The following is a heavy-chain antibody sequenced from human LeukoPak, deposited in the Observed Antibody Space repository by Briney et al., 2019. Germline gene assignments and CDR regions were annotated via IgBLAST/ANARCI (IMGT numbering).Heavy chain of an antibody. J-gene: IGHJ3*02. V-gene: IGHV3-33*01. CDR1: GSTFSSYG. D-gene: IGHD5-18*01. CDR2: IWYDGSNK. Sequence: GGSLRLSCAASGSTFSSYGMHWVRQAPGKGLEWVAVIWYDGSNKYYADSVKGRFTISRDNSKNTLYLQMNSLRAEDTAVYYCAREGIQLWSGYNAFDIWGQGTMVTVSS. CDR3: AREGIQLWSGYNAFDI.